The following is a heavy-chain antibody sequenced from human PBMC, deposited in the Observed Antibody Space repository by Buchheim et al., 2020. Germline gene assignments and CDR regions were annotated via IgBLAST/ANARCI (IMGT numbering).Heavy chain of an antibody. V-gene: IGHV3-7*01. CDR1: GFTFSSYW. J-gene: IGHJ5*02. D-gene: IGHD5-18*01. Sequence: EVQLVESGGGLVQPGGSLRLSCAASGFTFSSYWMSWVRQAPGKGLEWVANIKQDGSEKYYVDSVKGRFTISSDNATNSLYLQMNSLRAEDTAVYYCARDLSGVVDTAMVTLHPWGQGTL. CDR2: IKQDGSEK. CDR3: ARDLSGVVDTAMVTLHP.